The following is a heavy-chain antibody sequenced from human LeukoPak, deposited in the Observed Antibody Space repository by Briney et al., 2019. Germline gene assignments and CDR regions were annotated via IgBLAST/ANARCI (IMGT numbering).Heavy chain of an antibody. CDR3: ARNPGGWFDP. D-gene: IGHD1-14*01. CDR1: GGPFSGYY. Sequence: PSETLSLTCAVNGGPFSGYYWSWIRQPPGKGLEWIGEINHSGSTNYNPSLKSRVTISVATSKNQFSLKLSSVTAADTAVYYCARNPGGWFDPWGQGTLVTVSS. J-gene: IGHJ5*02. CDR2: INHSGST. V-gene: IGHV4-34*01.